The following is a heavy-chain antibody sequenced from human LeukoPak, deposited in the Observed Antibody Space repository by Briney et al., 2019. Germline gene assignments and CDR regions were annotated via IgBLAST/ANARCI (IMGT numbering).Heavy chain of an antibody. CDR1: GFTFSSYS. V-gene: IGHV3-21*04. D-gene: IGHD4-17*01. CDR3: TKDPNGDYVGAFDP. CDR2: ISSSSYI. Sequence: GGSLRLSCAASGFTFSSYSMNWVRQAPGKGLEWVSSISSSSYIYYADSVKGRFTISRDNSQNTLYLQMNSLRAEDTAVYYCTKDPNGDYVGAFDPWGQGTLVTVSS. J-gene: IGHJ5*02.